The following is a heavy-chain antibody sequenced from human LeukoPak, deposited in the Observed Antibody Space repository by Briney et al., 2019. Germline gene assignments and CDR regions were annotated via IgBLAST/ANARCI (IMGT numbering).Heavy chain of an antibody. J-gene: IGHJ4*02. CDR2: IYDNGDT. CDR3: VSHSDPLTGYSFDY. D-gene: IGHD3-9*01. CDR1: GFTVTSNY. V-gene: IGHV3-53*01. Sequence: GGSLRLSCAASGFTVTSNYMTWVRQAPGKGLEWVSIIYDNGDTYYADSVKGRFTVTRDSSKNTVSLEMNSLRVDDTAVYYCVSHSDPLTGYSFDYWGQRTLVTVSS.